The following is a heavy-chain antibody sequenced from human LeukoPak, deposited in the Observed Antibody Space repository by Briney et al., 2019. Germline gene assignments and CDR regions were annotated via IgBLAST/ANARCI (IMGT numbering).Heavy chain of an antibody. CDR3: ARGTGYSSSWYGGDY. CDR2: INHSGST. J-gene: IGHJ4*02. D-gene: IGHD6-13*01. CDR1: GGSFSGYY. V-gene: IGHV4-34*01. Sequence: SETLSLTCAVYGGSFSGYYWSWIRQPPGKGLEWIGEINHSGSTNYNPSFKSRVTISVDTSKNQFSLKLSSVTAADTAVYYCARGTGYSSSWYGGDYWGQGTLVTVSS.